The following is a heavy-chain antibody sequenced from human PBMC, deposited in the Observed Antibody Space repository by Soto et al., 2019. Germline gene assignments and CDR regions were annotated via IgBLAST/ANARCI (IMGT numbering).Heavy chain of an antibody. J-gene: IGHJ4*02. CDR1: GCSFGSYA. CDR2: ISGSDGKT. V-gene: IGHV3-23*01. Sequence: LRLSCAASGCSFGSYALSWVRQAPGKGLEWVSTISGSDGKTFYADSVKGRFSISRDTSQSTLYLQMNSLRADDTAMYYCARWSYLDYWGQGTRVTVSS. CDR3: ARWSYLDY. D-gene: IGHD3-3*01.